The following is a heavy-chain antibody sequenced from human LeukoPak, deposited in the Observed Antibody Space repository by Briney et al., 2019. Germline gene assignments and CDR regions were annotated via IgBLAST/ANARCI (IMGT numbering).Heavy chain of an antibody. CDR3: ARSDEESYSSGWYWFDP. Sequence: GRSLRLSCAASGFTFSSYAMHWVRQAPGKGLEWVAVISYDGSNKYYADSVKGRFTISRDNSKNTMYLQMNSLRAEDTAVYYCARSDEESYSSGWYWFDPWGQGTLVTVSS. J-gene: IGHJ5*02. D-gene: IGHD6-19*01. CDR1: GFTFSSYA. V-gene: IGHV3-30-3*01. CDR2: ISYDGSNK.